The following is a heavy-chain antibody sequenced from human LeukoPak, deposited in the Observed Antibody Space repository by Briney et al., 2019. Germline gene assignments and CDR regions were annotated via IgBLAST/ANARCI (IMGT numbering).Heavy chain of an antibody. J-gene: IGHJ4*02. CDR2: IYYSGST. Sequence: SETLSLTCTVSGGSISNYYWSWIRQPPGKGLEWIGYIYYSGSTSYNPSLKSRVIISVDTSKNQFSLKLSSVAAADTAVYYCARDYGDYFDYWGQGTLVTVSS. CDR3: ARDYGDYFDY. V-gene: IGHV4-59*01. D-gene: IGHD4-17*01. CDR1: GGSISNYY.